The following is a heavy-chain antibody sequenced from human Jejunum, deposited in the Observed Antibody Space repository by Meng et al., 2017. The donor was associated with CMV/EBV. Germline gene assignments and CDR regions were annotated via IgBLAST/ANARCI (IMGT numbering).Heavy chain of an antibody. V-gene: IGHV4-39*07. D-gene: IGHD3-3*01. J-gene: IGHJ4*02. CDR3: AGARRLEWLFDS. CDR2: IYYTGST. CDR1: VGAISSSSYD. Sequence: LQLQVRGPGRVKPSDTRALTGPVAVGAISSSSYDGGWIRQPPGKGLEWIGSIYYTGSTFYNPSLKSRVTMSVDTSKNQLSLNLSSVTAADTAVYFCAGARRLEWLFDSWGQGTLVTVSS.